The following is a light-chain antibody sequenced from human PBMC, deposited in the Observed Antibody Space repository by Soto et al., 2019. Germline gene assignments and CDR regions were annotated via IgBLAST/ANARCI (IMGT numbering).Light chain of an antibody. CDR3: QQYHNWPLT. V-gene: IGKV3-15*01. CDR1: QSITGN. J-gene: IGKJ4*01. Sequence: EIVMTQSPATLSVSPGERATLSCRASQSITGNLTWYQQKPGQAPRLLIYDASTRATGITARFSGSGSGTEFTLTISSLQSEDFAVYYCQQYHNWPLTFGGGTKVEIK. CDR2: DAS.